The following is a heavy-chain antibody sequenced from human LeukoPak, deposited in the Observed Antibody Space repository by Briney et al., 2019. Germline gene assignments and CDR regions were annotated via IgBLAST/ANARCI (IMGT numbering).Heavy chain of an antibody. CDR2: IWYDGSEK. D-gene: IGHD3-3*01. V-gene: IGHV3-33*01. Sequence: PGRSLRLSCAASGFTFTNFGMHWVRQAPGKGLEWVAVIWYDGSEKYYADSVKGRFTISRDNSKNMLYLQTNSLRAEDTAVYYCVRDRNALQFLDYWGQGTVVTVSS. J-gene: IGHJ4*02. CDR1: GFTFTNFG. CDR3: VRDRNALQFLDY.